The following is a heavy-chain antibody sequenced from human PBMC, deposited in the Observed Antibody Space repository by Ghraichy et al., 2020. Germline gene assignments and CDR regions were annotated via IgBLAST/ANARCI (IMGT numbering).Heavy chain of an antibody. J-gene: IGHJ3*02. D-gene: IGHD6-19*01. CDR2: IYYSGTT. CDR3: ARDSLRYSSSSSPHAFDI. Sequence: TLSLTCTVSGGSISSGDYYWSWIRQPPGKGLEWIGYIYYSGTTDYNPSLRSRVTISLDTSKTQFSLKLSSVTAADTAVYYCARDSLRYSSSSSPHAFDIWGQGAMVTVSS. V-gene: IGHV4-30-4*08. CDR1: GGSISSGDYY.